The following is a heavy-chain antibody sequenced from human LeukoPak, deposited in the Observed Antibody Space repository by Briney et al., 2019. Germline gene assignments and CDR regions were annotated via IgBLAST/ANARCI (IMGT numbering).Heavy chain of an antibody. CDR2: IYTSGST. CDR1: GGSISSYY. D-gene: IGHD2-15*01. CDR3: ARDHCSGGSCYASRYYFDY. J-gene: IGHJ4*02. Sequence: SETLSPTCTVSGGSISSYYWSWIRQPAGKGLEWIGRIYTSGSTNYNPSLKSRVTMSVDTSKNQFSLKLSSVTAADTAVYYCARDHCSGGSCYASRYYFDYWGQGTLVTVSS. V-gene: IGHV4-4*07.